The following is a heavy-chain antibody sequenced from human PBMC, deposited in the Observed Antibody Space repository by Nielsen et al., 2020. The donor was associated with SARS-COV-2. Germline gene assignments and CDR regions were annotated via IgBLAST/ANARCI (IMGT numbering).Heavy chain of an antibody. CDR1: GFTFSNYA. D-gene: IGHD6-13*01. CDR2: ISYNGSNK. J-gene: IGHJ6*02. V-gene: IGHV3-30*04. Sequence: GGSLRLSCAASGFTFSNYAMHWVRQAPGKGLEWVAVISYNGSNKYYADSVKGRFTISRDNSKNTLYLQMNSLRAEDTAVYYCARDPRYSSSIDYGMDVWGQGTTVTVSS. CDR3: ARDPRYSSSIDYGMDV.